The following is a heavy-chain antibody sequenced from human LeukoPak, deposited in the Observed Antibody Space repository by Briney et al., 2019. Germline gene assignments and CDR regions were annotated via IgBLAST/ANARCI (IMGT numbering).Heavy chain of an antibody. V-gene: IGHV4-38-2*01. J-gene: IGHJ4*02. CDR2: IYHTGST. CDR1: GYSISRGYY. CDR3: ARGLEGYSAGWSRFFEY. Sequence: SVTLTLTCGVSGYSISRGYYWGWIRQPPGNGLEWIGNIYHTGSTYYNPSLRSRVTISVDTSKNQFFLKLTSVTAADTAVYYCARGLEGYSAGWSRFFEYWGQGTLATVSS. D-gene: IGHD6-19*01.